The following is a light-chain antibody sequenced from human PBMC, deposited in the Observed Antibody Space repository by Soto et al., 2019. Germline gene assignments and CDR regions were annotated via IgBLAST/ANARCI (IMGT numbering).Light chain of an antibody. CDR2: GAS. V-gene: IGKV3-20*01. J-gene: IGKJ1*01. CDR1: QSISSSQ. Sequence: EVVLTQSPGTLFLSPGERATLSCRASQSISSSQLAWYQQKSGQAPRLLIYGASSRATGIPDRFSGSGSGTEFTLTISRLEPDDFAVYYCQQYGGSPRTFGQRTKVEIK. CDR3: QQYGGSPRT.